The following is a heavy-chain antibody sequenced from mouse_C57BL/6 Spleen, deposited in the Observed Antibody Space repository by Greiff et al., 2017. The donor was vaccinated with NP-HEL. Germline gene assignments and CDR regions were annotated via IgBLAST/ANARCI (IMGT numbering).Heavy chain of an antibody. D-gene: IGHD2-4*01. J-gene: IGHJ3*01. V-gene: IGHV1-15*01. CDR2: IDPETGGT. CDR1: GYTFTDYE. Sequence: QVQLQQSGAELVRPGASVTLSCKASGYTFTDYEMHWVKQTPVHGLEWIGAIDPETGGTAYNQKFKGKAILTADKSSSTAYMELRSLTSEDSAVYYCTNIYYDYDGFAYWGQGTLVTVSA. CDR3: TNIYYDYDGFAY.